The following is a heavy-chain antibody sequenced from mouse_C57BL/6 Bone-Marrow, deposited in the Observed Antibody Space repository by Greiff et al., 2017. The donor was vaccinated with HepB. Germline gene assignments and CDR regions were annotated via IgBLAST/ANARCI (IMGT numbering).Heavy chain of an antibody. J-gene: IGHJ3*01. CDR3: ARSGAAQATWAWFAY. Sequence: VQLQQSVAELVRPGASVKLSCTASGFNIKNTYMHWVKQRPEQGLEWIGRIDPANGNTKYAPKFPGKATITADTSSNTAYLQLSSLTSEDTAIYYWARSGAAQATWAWFAYWGQGTLVTVSA. V-gene: IGHV14-3*01. CDR2: IDPANGNT. CDR1: GFNIKNTY. D-gene: IGHD3-2*02.